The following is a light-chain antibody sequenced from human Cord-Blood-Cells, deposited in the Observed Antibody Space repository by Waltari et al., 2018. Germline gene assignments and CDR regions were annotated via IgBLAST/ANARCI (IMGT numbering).Light chain of an antibody. J-gene: IGKJ1*01. CDR2: AAS. CDR3: QQSYSTPQT. V-gene: IGKV1-39*01. Sequence: DIQMTQSPSSLSASVGDRVTITCRASQSISSYLNWYQQKPGKAPKLLIYAASSLQSGVXSRFSGSGSVTDFTLTISTLQPEYFATYYCQQSYSTPQTFGQGTKVEIK. CDR1: QSISSY.